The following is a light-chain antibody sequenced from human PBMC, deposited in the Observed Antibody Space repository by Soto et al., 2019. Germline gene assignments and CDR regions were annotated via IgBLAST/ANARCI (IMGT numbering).Light chain of an antibody. CDR3: MQGTHWPIT. J-gene: IGKJ5*01. Sequence: DVVMTQSPLSLPVTLGQPASISCRSNQSLVHSDGSAYLSWFQQRPGRSPRRLIYKVSNRDSGVPDRFSGSGSGTDFALKISRVEAEDVGVYYCMQGTHWPITFGQGTRLEIK. CDR2: KVS. CDR1: QSLVHSDGSAY. V-gene: IGKV2-30*02.